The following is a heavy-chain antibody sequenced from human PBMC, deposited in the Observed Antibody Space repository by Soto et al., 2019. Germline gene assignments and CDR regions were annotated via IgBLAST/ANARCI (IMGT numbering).Heavy chain of an antibody. J-gene: IGHJ4*02. CDR3: ARQRTTVVTQAHFAY. V-gene: IGHV4-39*01. CDR1: GDSISSSSYY. Sequence: LSLNCIASGDSISSSSYYWGWIRQPPGKGLEWIGSIYHSGRTYYNPSLKSRVSISIDTSKNQFSLKLSSVTAADTALYYCARQRTTVVTQAHFAYWGQRALVTVSA. CDR2: IYHSGRT. D-gene: IGHD2-21*02.